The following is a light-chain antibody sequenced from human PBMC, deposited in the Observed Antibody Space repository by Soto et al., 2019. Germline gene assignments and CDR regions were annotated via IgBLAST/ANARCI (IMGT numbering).Light chain of an antibody. CDR3: SSYTSSSTPYV. CDR2: EVS. V-gene: IGLV2-14*01. CDR1: SSDVGGYNY. J-gene: IGLJ1*01. Sequence: QSVLTQPASGSGSPGQSITSSCTGTSSDVGGYNYVSWYQQHPGKAPKLMIYEVSNRPSGVSNRFSGSKSGNTASLTISGLQAEDEADYYCSSYTSSSTPYVFGTGTKVTVL.